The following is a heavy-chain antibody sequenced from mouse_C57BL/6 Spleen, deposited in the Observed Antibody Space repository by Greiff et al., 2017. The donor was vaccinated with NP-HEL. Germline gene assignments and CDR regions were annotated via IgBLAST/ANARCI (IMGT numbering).Heavy chain of an antibody. CDR3: AREGNFGY. CDR2: IDPSDSYT. Sequence: QVQLQQPGAELVKPGASVKLSCKASGYTFTSYWMQLVKQRPGQGLEWIGEIDPSDSYTNYNQKFKGKATLTVDTSSSTAYMQLSSLTSEDSAVYYCAREGNFGYWGQGTTLTVSS. CDR1: GYTFTSYW. J-gene: IGHJ2*01. V-gene: IGHV1-50*01.